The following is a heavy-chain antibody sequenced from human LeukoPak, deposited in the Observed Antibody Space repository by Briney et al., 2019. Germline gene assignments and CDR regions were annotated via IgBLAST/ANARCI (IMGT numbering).Heavy chain of an antibody. V-gene: IGHV3-15*01. Sequence: GGSLRLSCAASGFTFNNYWMSWVRQAPGKGLEWVGRIKSKTDGGTTDYAALVKGRFTISRDDSKNTLYLQMNSLKTEDTAVYYCTTENIVVVTAIEFWGQGTLVTVSS. CDR3: TTENIVVVTAIEF. J-gene: IGHJ4*02. D-gene: IGHD2-21*02. CDR1: GFTFNNYW. CDR2: IKSKTDGGTT.